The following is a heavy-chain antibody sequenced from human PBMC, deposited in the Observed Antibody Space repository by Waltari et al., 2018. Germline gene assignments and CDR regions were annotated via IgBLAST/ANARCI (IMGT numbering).Heavy chain of an antibody. J-gene: IGHJ4*02. Sequence: QVQLQESGPGLVKPTETLSLTCTVSGASIYGYYWSWIRQPPGKRLEWLGHVYYRGVTKYNPSVESRVSLSVDTSKSQVSLNLNSVTAADMAVYYCARGSSGYDFCWGQGTLVTVSS. CDR1: GASIYGYY. D-gene: IGHD5-12*01. CDR2: VYYRGVT. V-gene: IGHV4-59*01. CDR3: ARGSSGYDFC.